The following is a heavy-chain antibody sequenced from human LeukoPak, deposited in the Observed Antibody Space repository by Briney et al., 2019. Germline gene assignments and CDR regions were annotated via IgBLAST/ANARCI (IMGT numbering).Heavy chain of an antibody. CDR1: GFTFSTYG. CDR3: AKGRLSSSPPDDY. CDR2: ISYDGSNK. Sequence: GGSLRLSCVASGFTFSTYGMHWVRQAPGKGLEWVAVISYDGSNKYYVDSVKGRFTISRDNSKNTLYLQMNSLRAEDTAVYYCAKGRLSSSPPDDYWGQGTLVTVSS. J-gene: IGHJ4*02. D-gene: IGHD6-13*01. V-gene: IGHV3-30*18.